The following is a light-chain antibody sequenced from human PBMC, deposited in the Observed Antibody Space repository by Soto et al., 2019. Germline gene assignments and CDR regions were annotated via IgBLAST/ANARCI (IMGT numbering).Light chain of an antibody. CDR2: DAS. J-gene: IGKJ3*01. Sequence: EIVLTQSLATLSLSPGERATLSCRASQSVSSYLAWYQQKPGQPPRLLIYDASNRATGIPARFSGSGSGTDFTLTISSLETEDFAVYYCQQRSNWPLVTFGPGTRVDVK. CDR3: QQRSNWPLVT. V-gene: IGKV3-11*01. CDR1: QSVSSY.